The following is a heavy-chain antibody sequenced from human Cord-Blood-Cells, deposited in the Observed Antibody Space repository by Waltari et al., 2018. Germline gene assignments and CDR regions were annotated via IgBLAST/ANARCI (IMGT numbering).Heavy chain of an antibody. CDR3: ARQDRGYSSSWANAFDI. CDR1: GESFRGYY. V-gene: IGHV4-34*01. J-gene: IGHJ3*02. D-gene: IGHD6-13*01. CDR2: INHSGST. Sequence: QVQLQQWGAGLLKPSETLSLTCAVYGESFRGYYWSWIRQPPGKGLEWIGEINHSGSTNYNPSLKSRVTISVDTSKNQFSLKLSSVTAADTAVYYCARQDRGYSSSWANAFDIWGQGTMVTVSS.